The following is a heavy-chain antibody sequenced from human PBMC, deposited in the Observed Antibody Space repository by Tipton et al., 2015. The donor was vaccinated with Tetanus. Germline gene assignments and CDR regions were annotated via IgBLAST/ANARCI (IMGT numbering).Heavy chain of an antibody. CDR2: ISYSGRT. D-gene: IGHD3-10*01. Sequence: TLSLTCIVSGGSMSGSGHYGAWVRQSPGKGLEWIGSISYSGRTYYSPSLKSRVTMSVDTSKKDFSVRLGSVTAADTAVYYCAGSQSWFAFDIWGQGTIVTVSS. CDR1: GGSMSGSGHY. V-gene: IGHV4-39*02. J-gene: IGHJ3*02. CDR3: AGSQSWFAFDI.